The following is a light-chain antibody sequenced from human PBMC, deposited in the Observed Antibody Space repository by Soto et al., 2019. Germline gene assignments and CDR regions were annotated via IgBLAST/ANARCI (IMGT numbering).Light chain of an antibody. CDR3: CSFAGGATFV. V-gene: IGLV2-23*02. Sequence: QSVLTQPASVSGSPGQSITISCTGTTNDIGGYNLVSWYQQYPGKAPKLIIYEANQRPSGISDRFSGSKSGNTASLTISPLQAEDEADYSCCSFAGGATFVFGGGTKVTVL. CDR2: EAN. J-gene: IGLJ2*01. CDR1: TNDIGGYNL.